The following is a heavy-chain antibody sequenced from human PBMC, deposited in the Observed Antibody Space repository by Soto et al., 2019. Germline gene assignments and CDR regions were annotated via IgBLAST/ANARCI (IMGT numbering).Heavy chain of an antibody. CDR1: GYTFTGYY. V-gene: IGHV1-2*02. J-gene: IGHJ4*02. D-gene: IGHD2-2*03. Sequence: ASVKVSCKASGYTFTGYYMHWVRQAPGQGLEWMGWINPNSGGTNYAQKFQGRVTMTRDTSISTAYMELSRLRSDDTAVYYCARERAKNSGYCSSTSCSPPLGYWGQGTLVTVSS. CDR3: ARERAKNSGYCSSTSCSPPLGY. CDR2: INPNSGGT.